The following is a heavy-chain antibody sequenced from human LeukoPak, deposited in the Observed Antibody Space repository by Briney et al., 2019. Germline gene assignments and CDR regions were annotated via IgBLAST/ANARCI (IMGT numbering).Heavy chain of an antibody. D-gene: IGHD5-12*01. CDR3: ARGPNSGYGRFDY. CDR2: FYYSGST. V-gene: IGHV4-59*01. Sequence: PSETLSLTCTVSGGSISGYYWSWLRQPPGRGLEWIGYFYYSGSTNYNPSLKGPVTISVDTSENQFSLKLSSVTAADTAVYYCARGPNSGYGRFDYWGQGTLVTVSS. CDR1: GGSISGYY. J-gene: IGHJ4*02.